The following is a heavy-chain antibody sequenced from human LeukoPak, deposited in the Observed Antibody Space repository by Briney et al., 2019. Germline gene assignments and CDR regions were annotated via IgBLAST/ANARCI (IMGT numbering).Heavy chain of an antibody. CDR3: AKQPSSNYYLDG. J-gene: IGHJ6*03. CDR1: GLSFHNYA. V-gene: IGHV3-23*01. Sequence: GGSLRLSSAISGLSFHNYAITWVRQAQGKGLEWVSSIVGDSSKTYYADSVTGRLIISRDPSNYLLFLRMNNLRAEDTAIYYCAKQPSSNYYLDGWGKGTTVT. CDR2: IVGDSSKT. D-gene: IGHD3-3*02.